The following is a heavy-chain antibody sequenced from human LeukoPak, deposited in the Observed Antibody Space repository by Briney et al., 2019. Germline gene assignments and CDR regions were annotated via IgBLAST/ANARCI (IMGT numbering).Heavy chain of an antibody. Sequence: ASVKVSCKASGYTFTSYDINWVRQATGQGLEWMGWMNPNSGNTGYAQKFQGRVTITADKSTSTAYMELSSLRSEDTAVYYCATRITGTTDLDYWGQGTLVTVSS. CDR2: MNPNSGNT. V-gene: IGHV1-8*01. J-gene: IGHJ4*02. CDR3: ATRITGTTDLDY. D-gene: IGHD1-20*01. CDR1: GYTFTSYD.